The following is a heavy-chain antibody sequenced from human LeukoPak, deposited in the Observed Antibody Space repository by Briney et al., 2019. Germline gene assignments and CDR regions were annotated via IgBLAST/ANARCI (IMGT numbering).Heavy chain of an antibody. CDR3: ARGGQQWLADDAFDI. V-gene: IGHV1-69*05. J-gene: IGHJ3*02. CDR1: GGTFGSYA. Sequence: SVKVSCKASGGTFGSYAISWVRQAPGQGLEWMGRIIPIFGTANYAQKFQGRVTITTDESTSTAYMELSSLRSEDTAVYYCARGGQQWLADDAFDIWGQGTMVTVSS. CDR2: IIPIFGTA. D-gene: IGHD6-19*01.